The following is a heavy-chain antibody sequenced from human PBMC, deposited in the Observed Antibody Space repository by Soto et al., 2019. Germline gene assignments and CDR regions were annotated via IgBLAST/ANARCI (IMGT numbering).Heavy chain of an antibody. V-gene: IGHV3-13*01. J-gene: IGHJ4*02. CDR3: ARSPRGGWSNRPYYFDY. Sequence: GGSLRLSCAASGFTFSSYDMHWVRQATGKGLEWVSAIGTAGDTYYPGSVKGRFTISRENAKNSLYLQMNSLRAGDTAVYYCARSPRGGWSNRPYYFDYWGQGTLVTVSS. D-gene: IGHD2-15*01. CDR2: IGTAGDT. CDR1: GFTFSSYD.